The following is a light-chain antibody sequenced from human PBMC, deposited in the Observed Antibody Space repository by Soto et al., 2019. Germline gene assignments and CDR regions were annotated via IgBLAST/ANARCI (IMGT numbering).Light chain of an antibody. CDR2: GAS. CDR3: QQYGSSPLT. CDR1: QSVSSNF. V-gene: IGKV3-20*01. J-gene: IGKJ4*01. Sequence: EIVFTQSPGSLSLSPGERGTLSCRSSQSVSSNFLAWYQQKPGQAPRLLIYGASSRASGIPDRFSGSGSGTDFNLTISRLEPEDFAVYYCQQYGSSPLTFGGGTKVDIK.